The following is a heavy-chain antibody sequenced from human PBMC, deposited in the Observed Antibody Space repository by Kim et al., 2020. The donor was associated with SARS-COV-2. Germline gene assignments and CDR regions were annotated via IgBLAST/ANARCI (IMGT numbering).Heavy chain of an antibody. Sequence: SETLSLTCAVYGGSFSGYYWSWIRQPPGKGLEWIGEINHSGSTNYNPSLKSRVTISVDTSKNQFSLKLSSVTAADTAVYYCARPDYGDSSFDYWGQGTLVTVSS. J-gene: IGHJ4*02. V-gene: IGHV4-34*01. CDR3: ARPDYGDSSFDY. CDR2: INHSGST. D-gene: IGHD4-17*01. CDR1: GGSFSGYY.